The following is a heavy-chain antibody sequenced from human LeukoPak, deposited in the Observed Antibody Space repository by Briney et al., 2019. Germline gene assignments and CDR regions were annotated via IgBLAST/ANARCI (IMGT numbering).Heavy chain of an antibody. CDR2: ISYDGYDT. CDR3: AGFDTTGYYINYFDY. D-gene: IGHD3-22*01. Sequence: PGGSLRVSCAASGFTFSSYAMHWVRQPPGKGLEWVAVISYDGYDTYYADSVKGRFTISRDNSKNTLYLHMNSLRPEDTAVYFCAGFDTTGYYINYFDYWGQGTLVTVSS. J-gene: IGHJ4*02. CDR1: GFTFSSYA. V-gene: IGHV3-30*04.